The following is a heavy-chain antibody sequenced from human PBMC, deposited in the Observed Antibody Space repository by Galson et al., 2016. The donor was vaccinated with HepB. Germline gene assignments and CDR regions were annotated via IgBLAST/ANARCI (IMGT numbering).Heavy chain of an antibody. CDR1: GDSITRRNSY. J-gene: IGHJ4*02. Sequence: ETLSLTCNVSGDSITRRNSYWGWIRQPPVKGLEWIGTMFYSGNTYDNPSLKSRVTLSVDTSKNQFSLRLTSVTAADTAVYYCARHLDIIGVADPYYFDYWGQGSLVTVSS. CDR3: ARHLDIIGVADPYYFDY. V-gene: IGHV4-39*01. CDR2: MFYSGNT. D-gene: IGHD6-19*01.